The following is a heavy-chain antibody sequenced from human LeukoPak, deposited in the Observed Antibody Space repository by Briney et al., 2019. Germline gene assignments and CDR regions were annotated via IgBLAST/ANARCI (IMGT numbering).Heavy chain of an antibody. D-gene: IGHD3-22*01. CDR2: IYYSGST. J-gene: IGHJ5*02. CDR3: ARHASYYDSSGYYRFDP. Sequence: SETLSLTCTVSGGSISSYYWSWIRQPPGKGLEWIGYIYYSGSTNYNPSLKSRVTISVDTSKNQFSLKLSSVTAADTAVYYCARHASYYDSSGYYRFDPWGRGTLVTVSS. V-gene: IGHV4-59*08. CDR1: GGSISSYY.